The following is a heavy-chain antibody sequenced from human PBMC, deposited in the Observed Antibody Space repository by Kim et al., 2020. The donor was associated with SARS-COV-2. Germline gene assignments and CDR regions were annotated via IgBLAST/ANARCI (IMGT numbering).Heavy chain of an antibody. J-gene: IGHJ4*02. V-gene: IGHV5-51*01. Sequence: RYSPSFQGQVTISADKSISTAYLQWSSLKASDTAMYYCARLGFGEFPFDYWGQGTLVTVSS. CDR3: ARLGFGEFPFDY. D-gene: IGHD3-10*01.